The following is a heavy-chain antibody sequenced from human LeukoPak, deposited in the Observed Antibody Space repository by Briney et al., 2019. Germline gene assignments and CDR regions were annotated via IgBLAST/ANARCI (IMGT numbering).Heavy chain of an antibody. J-gene: IGHJ4*02. CDR1: GFTFDDYA. V-gene: IGHV3-43D*03. D-gene: IGHD6-19*01. Sequence: GGSLRLSCAASGFTFDDYAMHWVRQAPGKGLEWVSLISWDGGSTYYADSVKGRFTISRDNSKNSLYLQMNSLRAEDTALYYCAKEQRRIAVATYYFDYWGQGTLVTVSS. CDR3: AKEQRRIAVATYYFDY. CDR2: ISWDGGST.